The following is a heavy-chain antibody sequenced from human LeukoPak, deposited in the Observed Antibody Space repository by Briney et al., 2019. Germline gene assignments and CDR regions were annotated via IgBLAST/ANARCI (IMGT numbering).Heavy chain of an antibody. CDR2: ISGSGGST. D-gene: IGHD3-22*01. Sequence: GGSLRLSCAASGFTFSSYAMSWVRQAPGKGLEWVSAISGSGGSTYYADSVKGRLTISRDNSKKTLYLQMNSLRAEDTAVYYCAKAEVVTYYYDSSGYYVDYWSQGTLVTVSS. V-gene: IGHV3-23*01. J-gene: IGHJ4*02. CDR1: GFTFSSYA. CDR3: AKAEVVTYYYDSSGYYVDY.